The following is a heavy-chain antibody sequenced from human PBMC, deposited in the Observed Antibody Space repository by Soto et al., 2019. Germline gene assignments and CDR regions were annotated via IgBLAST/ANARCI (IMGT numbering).Heavy chain of an antibody. CDR3: ARDLRGYSRYDYLDY. CDR2: IYYSGTT. V-gene: IGHV4-31*03. Sequence: SETLSLTCTVSGGSIRSGGYYWSWIRQHPGKGLEWIGYIYYSGTTYYNPSLKSRVTISIDTSENQFSLKLSSVTAADTAVYYCARDLRGYSRYDYLDYWGQGIPVTVSS. CDR1: GGSIRSGGYY. J-gene: IGHJ4*02. D-gene: IGHD5-12*01.